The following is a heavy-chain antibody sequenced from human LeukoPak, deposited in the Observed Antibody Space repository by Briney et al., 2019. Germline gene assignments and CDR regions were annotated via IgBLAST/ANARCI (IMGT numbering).Heavy chain of an antibody. CDR2: ISSSSSYI. J-gene: IGHJ5*02. CDR3: ARDHLPAYYDILTGTSNWFDP. D-gene: IGHD3-9*01. Sequence: GGSLRLSCAASGFTFSSYSMNWVRQAPGKGLEGVSSISSSSSYIYYADSVKGRFTISRDNAKNSLYLQMDSLRAEDTAVYYCARDHLPAYYDILTGTSNWFDPWGQGTLVTVSS. CDR1: GFTFSSYS. V-gene: IGHV3-21*01.